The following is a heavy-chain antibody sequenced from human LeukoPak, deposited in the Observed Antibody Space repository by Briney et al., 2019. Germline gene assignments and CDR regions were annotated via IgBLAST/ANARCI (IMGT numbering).Heavy chain of an antibody. D-gene: IGHD6-13*01. J-gene: IGHJ5*02. Sequence: ASVKVSCKASGYTFTGYYMHWVRQAPGQGLEWMGWINPNSGGTNYAQKFQGRVTMTRDTSISTAYMELSRLRSDDTAVYYCARDRKGIAAAGTTRNWFDPWGQGTLVTVSS. CDR3: ARDRKGIAAAGTTRNWFDP. V-gene: IGHV1-2*02. CDR1: GYTFTGYY. CDR2: INPNSGGT.